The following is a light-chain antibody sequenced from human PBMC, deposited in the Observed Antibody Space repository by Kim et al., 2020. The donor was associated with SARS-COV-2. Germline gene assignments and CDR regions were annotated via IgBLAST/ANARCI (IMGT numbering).Light chain of an antibody. CDR3: QQYGCSPLDT. V-gene: IGKV3-20*01. CDR2: GSS. Sequence: EIVLTQSPGTLSLSPGERATLSCRASQSVTSSYLTWYQQRPGQAHRVIIYGSSYRATGIPDRFSGSGSGTEFTLTISRLEPEDFAVYYCQQYGCSPLDTCGQGTKLEI. CDR1: QSVTSSY. J-gene: IGKJ2*01.